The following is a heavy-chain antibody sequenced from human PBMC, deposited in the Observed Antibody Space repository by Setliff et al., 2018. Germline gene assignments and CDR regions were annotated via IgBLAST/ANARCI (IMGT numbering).Heavy chain of an antibody. J-gene: IGHJ4*02. CDR3: ARVSRTIVAARGFDY. Sequence: SVKVSCKASGGTFSSYAISWVRLAPGQGLEWMGGIIPIFGTANYAQKFQGRVTITADESTSTAYMELSSLRSEDTAVYYCARVSRTIVAARGFDYWGQGTLVTVSS. CDR2: IIPIFGTA. D-gene: IGHD1-26*01. V-gene: IGHV1-69*13. CDR1: GGTFSSYA.